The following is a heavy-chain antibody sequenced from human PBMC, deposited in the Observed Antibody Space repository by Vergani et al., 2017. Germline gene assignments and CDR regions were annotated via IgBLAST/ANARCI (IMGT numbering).Heavy chain of an antibody. V-gene: IGHV3-23*01. J-gene: IGHJ6*03. Sequence: EVQLLESGGGLVQPGGSLRLSCEASGFTFSSYAMSWVRQAPGKGLEWVSAISGSGGSTDYADYVKGRFTISRGNSKNTLYLQMNSRRAEDTAVYYCAKASSYYYYYYMDVWGKGTTVTVSS. CDR2: ISGSGGST. CDR3: AKASSYYYYYYMDV. CDR1: GFTFSSYA.